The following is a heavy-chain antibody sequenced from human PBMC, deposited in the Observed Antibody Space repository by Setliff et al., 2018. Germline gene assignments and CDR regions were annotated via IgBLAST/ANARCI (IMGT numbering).Heavy chain of an antibody. V-gene: IGHV1-8*02. J-gene: IGHJ3*02. CDR1: GYTLTNYD. D-gene: IGHD4-4*01. CDR2: MNPNSGNT. CDR3: ARGLRQNRSNSDVFDI. Sequence: GASVKVSCKASGYTLTNYDINWLRQAAGQGLEWMGWMNPNSGNTGYAQKFQGRVTMTRNTSISTVYIELSSLRYEDMAVYYCARGLRQNRSNSDVFDIWGQGTGVTVS.